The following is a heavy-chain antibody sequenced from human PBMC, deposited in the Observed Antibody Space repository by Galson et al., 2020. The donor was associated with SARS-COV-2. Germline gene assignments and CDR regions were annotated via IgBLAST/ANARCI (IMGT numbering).Heavy chain of an antibody. V-gene: IGHV3-23*01. CDR3: AKDSPYFDY. CDR1: GFTFSSYA. CDR2: ISGSGGST. J-gene: IGHJ4*02. Sequence: GEPLKISCAASGFTFSSYAMSWVRQAPGKGLEWVSAISGSGGSTYYADSVKGRFTISRDNSKNTLYLQMNSLRAEDTAVYYCAKDSPYFDYWGQGTLVTVSS.